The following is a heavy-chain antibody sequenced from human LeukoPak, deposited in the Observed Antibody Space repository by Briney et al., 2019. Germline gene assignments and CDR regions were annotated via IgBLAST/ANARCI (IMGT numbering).Heavy chain of an antibody. D-gene: IGHD3-22*01. CDR2: IIPIFGTA. Sequence: SVKVSCKASGGTFSSYAISWVRQAPGQGLEWMGGIIPIFGTANYAQKFQGRVTITADESTSTAYMELSSLRSEDTAVYYCATVSGYDSSGYYMYYFDYWGQGTLVTVSS. CDR1: GGTFSSYA. V-gene: IGHV1-69*13. CDR3: ATVSGYDSSGYYMYYFDY. J-gene: IGHJ4*02.